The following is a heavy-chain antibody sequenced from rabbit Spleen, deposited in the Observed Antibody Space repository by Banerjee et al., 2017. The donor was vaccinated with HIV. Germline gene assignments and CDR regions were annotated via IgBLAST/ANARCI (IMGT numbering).Heavy chain of an antibody. CDR1: GFSFSSSYV. CDR2: IYTGNGKT. CDR3: VREVAAKFSL. J-gene: IGHJ4*01. Sequence: QSLEESGGDLVKPGASLTLTCTASGFSFSSSYVMCWVRQAPGKGLEWIGCIYTGNGKTYYATWAKGRFTISKSSSTTVTLQMTSLTAADTATYFCVREVAAKFSLWGPGTLVTVS. V-gene: IGHV1S40*01. D-gene: IGHD4-1*01.